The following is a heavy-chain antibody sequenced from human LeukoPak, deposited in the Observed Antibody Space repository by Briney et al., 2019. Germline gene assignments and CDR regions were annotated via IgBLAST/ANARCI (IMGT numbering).Heavy chain of an antibody. J-gene: IGHJ6*02. CDR2: ISYDGSRK. Sequence: GGSLRLSCAASGFTFSTNGIHWVRQAPGKGLEWVAFISYDGSRKYYGDSVKGRFTISRDNSKNTVYVQMNSLRDEETAVYYCAKELQGSFYGMDVWGQGTTVTVSS. CDR3: AKELQGSFYGMDV. CDR1: GFTFSTNG. D-gene: IGHD1-26*01. V-gene: IGHV3-30*18.